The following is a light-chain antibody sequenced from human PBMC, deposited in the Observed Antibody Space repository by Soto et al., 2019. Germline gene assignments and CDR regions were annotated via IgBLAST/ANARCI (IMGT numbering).Light chain of an antibody. V-gene: IGKV1-27*01. J-gene: IGKJ2*01. Sequence: DIQMTQSPSSLPPSLGERVTIPSGAGQGIRNFLAGYQQKPGKVPNLLIYAASTLQSGVPSRFSGGGSGTDFTLTINSLQPEDVATYYCQKYNSAPYTFGQGTRLEIK. CDR1: QGIRNF. CDR2: AAS. CDR3: QKYNSAPYT.